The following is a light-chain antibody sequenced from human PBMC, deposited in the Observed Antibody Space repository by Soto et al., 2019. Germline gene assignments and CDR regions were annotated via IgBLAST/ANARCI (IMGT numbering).Light chain of an antibody. J-gene: IGLJ2*01. Sequence: QSALTQPASVSGSPGQSITISCTGTSSDVGGYNYVSWYQQHPGKAPKLMIYEVGNRPSGVSNRFSGSKSGNTASLTISGLQAEDEADYYCSSYTSSSSSVFGGGTQLTVL. CDR3: SSYTSSSSSV. CDR2: EVG. V-gene: IGLV2-14*01. CDR1: SSDVGGYNY.